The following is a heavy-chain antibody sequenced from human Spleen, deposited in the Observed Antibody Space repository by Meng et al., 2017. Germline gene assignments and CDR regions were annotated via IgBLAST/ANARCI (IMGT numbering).Heavy chain of an antibody. CDR2: SNHSGST. CDR1: GGSVREYY. V-gene: IGHV4-34*01. CDR3: ARGPTTMAHDFDY. D-gene: IGHD4-11*01. Sequence: WGQGPLNPPWALPLTCVVFGGSVREYYGRWIREPPGKRLEWIGASNHSGSTHYNQSLETRATISVDTSQTHLSLKLSSVAAADSAVYYCARGPTTMAHDFDYWGQGTLVTVSS. J-gene: IGHJ4*02.